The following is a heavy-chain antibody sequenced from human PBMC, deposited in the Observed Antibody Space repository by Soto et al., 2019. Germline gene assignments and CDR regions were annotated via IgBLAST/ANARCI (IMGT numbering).Heavy chain of an antibody. V-gene: IGHV3-7*03. J-gene: IGHJ3*02. CDR3: ARIGIMGGRDAFDI. Sequence: GSLRLSCAASGFTFSSYWMSWVRQAPGKGLEWVANIKQDGSEKYYVDSVKGRFTISRDNAKNSLYLQMNSLRAEDTAVYYCARIGIMGGRDAFDIWGQGTMVTVSS. D-gene: IGHD2-8*01. CDR1: GFTFSSYW. CDR2: IKQDGSEK.